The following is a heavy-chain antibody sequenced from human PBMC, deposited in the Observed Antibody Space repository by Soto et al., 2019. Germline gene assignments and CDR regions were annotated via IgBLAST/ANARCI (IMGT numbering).Heavy chain of an antibody. D-gene: IGHD3-10*01. Sequence: QVQLQQWGAGLLKPSETLSLTCAVYGGSFSGYQWTWIRQTPGKGLEWIGEINDSGNINYNPSLKRRVTILVDTAKKQISLKLSSVTAAATAVYYCARGLILWFGELSRRGGYYYYMDVWGKGTTVTVSS. CDR2: INDSGNI. CDR3: ARGLILWFGELSRRGGYYYYMDV. CDR1: GGSFSGYQ. J-gene: IGHJ6*03. V-gene: IGHV4-34*01.